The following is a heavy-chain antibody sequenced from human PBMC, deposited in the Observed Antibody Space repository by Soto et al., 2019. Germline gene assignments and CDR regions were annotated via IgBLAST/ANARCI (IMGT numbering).Heavy chain of an antibody. V-gene: IGHV4-30-4*08. CDR3: VTFAGSGTAWSLHF. Sequence: SETLSLTCTVSGGSISSGDYYWSWIRQPPGKGLEWIGYIYYTGATYYNPSLRSRVTLSVDTAKNQFSLTVKSGTAADTAVYYWVTFAGSGTAWSLHFWGKGTPGTVSS. CDR2: IYYTGAT. D-gene: IGHD3-10*01. CDR1: GGSISSGDYY. J-gene: IGHJ4*02.